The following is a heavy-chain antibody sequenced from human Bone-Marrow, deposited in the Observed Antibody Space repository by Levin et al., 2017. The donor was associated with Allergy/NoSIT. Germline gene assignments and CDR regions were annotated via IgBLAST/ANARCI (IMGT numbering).Heavy chain of an antibody. CDR3: AHRRAIWGFTAFDF. D-gene: IGHD7-27*01. Sequence: SGPTLVKPTQTLTLTCSVSGFSVSTGGVGVAWIRQPPGKALEWLALLYWDDDTRFNASLKSRLTVTKDTSKNQVVLTMTGVGPGDTATYVCAHRRAIWGFTAFDFWGQGTVVSVSS. J-gene: IGHJ3*01. CDR1: GFSVSTGGVG. V-gene: IGHV2-5*02. CDR2: LYWDDDT.